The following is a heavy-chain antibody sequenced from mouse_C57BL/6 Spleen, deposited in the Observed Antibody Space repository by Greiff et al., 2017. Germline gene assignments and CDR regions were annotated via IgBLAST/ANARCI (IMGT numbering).Heavy chain of an antibody. J-gene: IGHJ4*01. D-gene: IGHD1-1*01. CDR1: GYTFTDYE. V-gene: IGHV1-15*01. Sequence: QVQLKESGAELVRPGASVTLSCKASGYTFTDYEMHWVKQTPVHGLEWIGAIDPETGGTAYNQKFKGKAILTADKSSSTAYMELRSLTSEDSAVYYCTRFSLHGSSHYYAMDYWGQGTSVTVSS. CDR3: TRFSLHGSSHYYAMDY. CDR2: IDPETGGT.